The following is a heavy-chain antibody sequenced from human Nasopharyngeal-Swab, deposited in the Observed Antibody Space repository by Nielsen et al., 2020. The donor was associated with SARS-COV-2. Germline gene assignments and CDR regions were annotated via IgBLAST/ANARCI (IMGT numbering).Heavy chain of an antibody. J-gene: IGHJ6*02. CDR2: IYHSGST. V-gene: IGHV4-4*02. CDR1: GGSISSSNW. Sequence: SETLSLTCAVSGGSISSSNWWSWVRQPPGKGLEWFGEIYHSGSTNYNPSLKSRVTISVDTSKNQFSLKLSSVTAADTAVYYCARGEDSSSSTHSIRYYYYGMDVWGQGTTVTVSS. CDR3: ARGEDSSSSTHSIRYYYYGMDV. D-gene: IGHD6-6*01.